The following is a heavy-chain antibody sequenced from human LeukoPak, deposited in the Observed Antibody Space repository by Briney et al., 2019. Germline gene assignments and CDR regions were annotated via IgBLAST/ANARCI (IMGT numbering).Heavy chain of an antibody. Sequence: GGSLRLSCAASGFTFSIYSMNWVRQAPGKGLEWVSSISSSGSYIYYADSVKGRFTISRDNAKNSLYLQMNSLRAEDTAVFYCARDPEGFGATYFDYWGQGTLVTVSS. CDR2: ISSSGSYI. V-gene: IGHV3-21*01. D-gene: IGHD3-16*01. CDR3: ARDPEGFGATYFDY. J-gene: IGHJ4*02. CDR1: GFTFSIYS.